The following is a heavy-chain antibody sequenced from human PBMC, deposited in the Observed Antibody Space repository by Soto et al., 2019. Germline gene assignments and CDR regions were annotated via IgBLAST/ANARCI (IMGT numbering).Heavy chain of an antibody. CDR2: IWYDGSDK. J-gene: IGHJ4*02. Sequence: QVQLVESGGGVVQPGRSLRLSCAASGFTFSSYGMHWVRQAPGTGLWWVAVIWYDGSDKYYADSVKVRFTIARDNSKNPLYLQMNSLRAVDTAVYYCARATYGDQIDHCSQGTLVNVSS. CDR3: ARATYGDQIDH. D-gene: IGHD4-17*01. CDR1: GFTFSSYG. V-gene: IGHV3-33*01.